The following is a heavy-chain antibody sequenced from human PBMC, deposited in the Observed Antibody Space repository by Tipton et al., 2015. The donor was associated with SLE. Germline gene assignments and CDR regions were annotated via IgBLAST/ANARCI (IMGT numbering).Heavy chain of an antibody. V-gene: IGHV3-66*02. CDR2: IYGGGNT. Sequence: GSLRLSCAASGFTVGTNYMSWVRRGPGKGLERVSVIYGGGNTYYADSVKGRFTISRDNTENTVFLQMNSLRPEDTAVYYCARERYSSSYNFSDYWGQGTLVTVSS. CDR1: GFTVGTNY. J-gene: IGHJ4*02. CDR3: ARERYSSSYNFSDY. D-gene: IGHD6-6*01.